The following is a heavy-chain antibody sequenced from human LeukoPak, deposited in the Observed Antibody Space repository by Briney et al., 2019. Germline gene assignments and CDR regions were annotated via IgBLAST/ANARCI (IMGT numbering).Heavy chain of an antibody. CDR2: IRYDGSNK. D-gene: IGHD3-22*01. J-gene: IGHJ3*02. V-gene: IGHV3-30*02. Sequence: GGSLRLSCAASGFTVSSNYMHWVRQAPGKGLEWVAFIRYDGSNKYYADSVKGRFTISRDNSKNTLYLQMNSLRAEDTAVYYCAKDAGDYYDSSGFFGGPHAFDIWGQGTMVTVSS. CDR3: AKDAGDYYDSSGFFGGPHAFDI. CDR1: GFTVSSNY.